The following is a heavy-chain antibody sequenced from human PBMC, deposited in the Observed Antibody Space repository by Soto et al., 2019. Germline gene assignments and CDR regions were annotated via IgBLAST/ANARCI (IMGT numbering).Heavy chain of an antibody. CDR2: ISGSGGST. CDR3: AGGSPGGPYGWGSYDYHYYYGMDV. J-gene: IGHJ6*02. Sequence: PGGSLRLSCAASGFTFSSYAMSWVRQAPGKGLEWVSAISGSGGSTYYADSVKGRFTISRDNSKNTLYLQMNSLRAEDTAVYYCAGGSPGGPYGWGSYDYHYYYGMDVWGQGTTVTVSS. D-gene: IGHD3-10*01. V-gene: IGHV3-23*01. CDR1: GFTFSSYA.